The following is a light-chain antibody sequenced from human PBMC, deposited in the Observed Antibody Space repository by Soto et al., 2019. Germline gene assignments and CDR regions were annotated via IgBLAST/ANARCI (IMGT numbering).Light chain of an antibody. Sequence: DIVMTQSPDSLAVSLGERATINCKSSQSVLYSSNNKNYLAWYQQKPGQPPKLLIYWASTRESGVPDRFSGSCSGTDFTLTISSLQAEDVAVYYCQQYYSPPITFGQGTKVDIK. J-gene: IGKJ1*01. CDR3: QQYYSPPIT. CDR1: QSVLYSSNNKNY. V-gene: IGKV4-1*01. CDR2: WAS.